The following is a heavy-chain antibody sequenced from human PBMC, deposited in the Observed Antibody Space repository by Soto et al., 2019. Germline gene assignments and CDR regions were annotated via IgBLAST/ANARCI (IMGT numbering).Heavy chain of an antibody. J-gene: IGHJ3*02. CDR3: AILPTIFGVEDGFDI. CDR2: IYSGGST. D-gene: IGHD3-3*01. V-gene: IGHV3-66*01. Sequence: GGPLRLSCAASGFTVSRNYMNWVRQAPGKGLEWVSIIYSGGSTYYADSVKGRFTISRDNSKNTLYLQMNSLRAEDTAVYYCAILPTIFGVEDGFDIWGQGTMVTVSS. CDR1: GFTVSRNY.